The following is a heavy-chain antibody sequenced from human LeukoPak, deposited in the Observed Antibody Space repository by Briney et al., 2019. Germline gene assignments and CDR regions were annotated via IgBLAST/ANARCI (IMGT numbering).Heavy chain of an antibody. D-gene: IGHD4-23*01. CDR3: ARDGRTTVVTWANDY. CDR1: GFTFSDYY. V-gene: IGHV3-11*04. J-gene: IGHJ4*02. Sequence: GGSLTLSCAASGFTFSDYYMSWIRQAPGKGLEWVSYISSSGSTIYYADSVKGRFTISRDNAKNSLYLQMNSLRAEDTAVYYCARDGRTTVVTWANDYWGQGTLVTVSS. CDR2: ISSSGSTI.